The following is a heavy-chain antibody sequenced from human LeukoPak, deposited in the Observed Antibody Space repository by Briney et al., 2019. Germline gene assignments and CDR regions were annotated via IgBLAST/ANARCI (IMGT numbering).Heavy chain of an antibody. CDR3: ASSPSGYWWNFDC. Sequence: SETLSLTCTVSGGSINSISYYWGWIRQPPGRGLEWIGSIYYSGSTYYNSSLKSRVTISVDTSKNQFSLKLSSVTAADTAVYYCASSPSGYWWNFDCWGQGTLVTVSS. V-gene: IGHV4-39*01. J-gene: IGHJ4*02. CDR2: IYYSGST. CDR1: GGSINSISYY. D-gene: IGHD3-22*01.